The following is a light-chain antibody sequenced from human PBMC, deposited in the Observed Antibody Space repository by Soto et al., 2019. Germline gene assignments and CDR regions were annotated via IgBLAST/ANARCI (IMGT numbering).Light chain of an antibody. CDR3: QQLNSFPIT. CDR1: QSINRW. J-gene: IGKJ5*01. CDR2: DAS. Sequence: IQMTQSPSTLSASIGDTVTITCRASQSINRWLAWYQQKPGEAPKLLIYDASSLESGVPSRFSGTGSGTEFTLTISSLQPEDFATYYCQQLNSFPITFGQGTRLEIK. V-gene: IGKV1-5*01.